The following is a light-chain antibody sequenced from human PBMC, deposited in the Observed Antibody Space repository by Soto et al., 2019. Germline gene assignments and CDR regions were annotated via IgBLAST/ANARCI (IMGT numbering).Light chain of an antibody. CDR2: AAS. Sequence: DIQLTQSPSFLSASVGDRVTITCRASQGISSYLAWYQQKPGKAPKLLIYAASTLQSGVPSRFXXXXXXXXXXXXXXSLQPEDFATYYCQQLNSYPLTFGGGTKVEIK. V-gene: IGKV1-9*01. J-gene: IGKJ4*01. CDR3: QQLNSYPLT. CDR1: QGISSY.